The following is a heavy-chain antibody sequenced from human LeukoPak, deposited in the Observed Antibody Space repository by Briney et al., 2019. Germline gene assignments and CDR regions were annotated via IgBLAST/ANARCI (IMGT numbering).Heavy chain of an antibody. CDR2: INPRGGST. D-gene: IGHD3-22*01. Sequence: ASVKVSCKASGYTFTSHFMHWVRQAPGQGLEWMGIINPRGGSTSYTQKFQGRVTMTRDTSTSTVYMELSSLRSEDTAVYYCARVKSYYYDTSDKDAFDTWGQGTMVTVSS. CDR1: GYTFTSHF. V-gene: IGHV1-46*01. CDR3: ARVKSYYYDTSDKDAFDT. J-gene: IGHJ3*02.